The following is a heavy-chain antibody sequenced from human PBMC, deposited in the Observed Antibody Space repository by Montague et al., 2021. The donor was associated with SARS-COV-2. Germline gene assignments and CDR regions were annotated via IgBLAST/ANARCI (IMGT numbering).Heavy chain of an antibody. V-gene: IGHV4-34*01. CDR3: VGERECSGGSCYGPEDDAFDI. CDR2: ISDIGST. D-gene: IGHD2-15*01. Sequence: SETLSLTCAVYGGSFNGYYWNWIRQPPGKGLEWIGEISDIGSTTYNPSLESRLTTSVDRSKNQFSLRLTSVTAADTAVYYCVGERECSGGSCYGPEDDAFDIWGQGTVVTVSS. J-gene: IGHJ3*02. CDR1: GGSFNGYY.